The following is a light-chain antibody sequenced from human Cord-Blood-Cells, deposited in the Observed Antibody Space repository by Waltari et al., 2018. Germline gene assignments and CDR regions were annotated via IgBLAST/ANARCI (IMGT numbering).Light chain of an antibody. CDR3: SSYTSSSTLDVV. CDR2: DVS. J-gene: IGLJ2*01. Sequence: QSALTQPASVSGSPGQSITISCTGTSSDVGGYNYVSWSQQHPGKAPKLMIYDVSNRPSVVSNRFSGSKSGNTASLTISGLQAEDEADYYGSSYTSSSTLDVVFGGGTKLTVL. V-gene: IGLV2-14*01. CDR1: SSDVGGYNY.